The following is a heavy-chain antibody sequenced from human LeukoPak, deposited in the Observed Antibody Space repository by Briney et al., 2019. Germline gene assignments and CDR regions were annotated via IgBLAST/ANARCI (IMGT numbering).Heavy chain of an antibody. J-gene: IGHJ4*02. Sequence: GEPLKISCKGSGYSFTTYWIGWVRQMPGKGLEWMGIIYPGDSDTRYSPSFQGQVTISADKSISTAYLQWSSLKASDTAMYYCARSTMVRGVTRTYYFDYWGQETLVTVSS. CDR2: IYPGDSDT. D-gene: IGHD3-10*01. V-gene: IGHV5-51*01. CDR1: GYSFTTYW. CDR3: ARSTMVRGVTRTYYFDY.